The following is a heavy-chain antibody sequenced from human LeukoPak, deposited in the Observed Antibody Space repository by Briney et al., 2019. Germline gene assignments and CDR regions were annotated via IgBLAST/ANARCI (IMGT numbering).Heavy chain of an antibody. Sequence: GRSLRLSCAASGFTFSDYTMNCVRQAPGKGLECVALMSYDGNYKFYADSVKGRFTISRDNSKNTLYLQMNSLRAEDTAVYYCAREGHRGFRDFDYWGQGTLVTVSS. CDR3: AREGHRGFRDFDY. D-gene: IGHD2-21*01. CDR1: GFTFSDYT. CDR2: MSYDGNYK. J-gene: IGHJ4*02. V-gene: IGHV3-30-3*01.